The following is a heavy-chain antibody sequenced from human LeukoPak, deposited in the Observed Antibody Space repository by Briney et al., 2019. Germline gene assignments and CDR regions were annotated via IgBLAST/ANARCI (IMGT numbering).Heavy chain of an antibody. Sequence: SETLSPTRTVPGGSISSYYRSLIRQPPRKGLEWIGYIYYSGSTNYNPSLKSRVTISVDTSKNQFSLKLSSVTAADTAVYYCARGYSGYDAFDIWGQGTMVTVSS. V-gene: IGHV4-59*01. J-gene: IGHJ3*02. CDR2: IYYSGST. CDR1: GGSISSYY. D-gene: IGHD5-12*01. CDR3: ARGYSGYDAFDI.